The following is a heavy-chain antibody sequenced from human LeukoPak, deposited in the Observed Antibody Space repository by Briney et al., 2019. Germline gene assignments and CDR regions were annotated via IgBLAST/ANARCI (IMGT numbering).Heavy chain of an antibody. CDR3: AKLWRCGYYYFDY. J-gene: IGHJ4*02. D-gene: IGHD3-22*01. V-gene: IGHV3-23*01. CDR2: ISGSGGST. Sequence: PGGSLRLSCAASGFTFSSYAMSWVRQAPGKGLEWVSAISGSGGSTYYAGSVKGRFTISRDNSKNTLYLQMNSLRAEDTAVYYCAKLWRCGYYYFDYWGQGTLVTVSS. CDR1: GFTFSSYA.